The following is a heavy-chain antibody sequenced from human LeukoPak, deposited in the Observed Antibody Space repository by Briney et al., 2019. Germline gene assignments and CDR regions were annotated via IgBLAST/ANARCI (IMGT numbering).Heavy chain of an antibody. CDR1: GGSISSGGYY. J-gene: IGHJ4*02. CDR2: IYYSGST. V-gene: IGHV4-31*03. CDR3: ARAPRLYYDILTGYYMFDY. D-gene: IGHD3-9*01. Sequence: SETLSLTRTVSGGSISSGGYYWSWIRQHPGKGLEWIGYIYYSGSTYYNPSLKSRVTISVDTSKNQFSLKLSSVTAADTAVYYCARAPRLYYDILTGYYMFDYWGQGTLVTVSS.